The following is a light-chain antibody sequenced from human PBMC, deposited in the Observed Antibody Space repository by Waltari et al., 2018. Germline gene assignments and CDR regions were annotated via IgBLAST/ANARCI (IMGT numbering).Light chain of an antibody. CDR3: QHYVRLPAT. V-gene: IGKV3-20*01. J-gene: IGKJ1*01. CDR2: GTS. CDR1: QSVSRS. Sequence: EIVLAQSPGTLSLSPGGRATISCRASQSVSRSLAWYQQTPGQAPRLLIYGTSIRATGSPARFSGSGSGTDFSLTISRLESEDFAVYYCQHYVRLPATFGQGTKVEIK.